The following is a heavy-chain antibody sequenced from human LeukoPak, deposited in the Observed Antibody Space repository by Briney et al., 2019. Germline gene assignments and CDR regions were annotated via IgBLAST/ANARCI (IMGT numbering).Heavy chain of an antibody. CDR3: ARGSPSGENWFDP. D-gene: IGHD1-1*01. Sequence: SVKVSCKASGGTFSSYAISWVRQAPGQGLEWMGGIIPIFGTANYAQKFQGRVTITADESTSTAYMELSSLRSEDTAVYYCARGSPSGENWFDPWGQGTLVTVSS. CDR1: GGTFSSYA. CDR2: IIPIFGTA. J-gene: IGHJ5*02. V-gene: IGHV1-69*13.